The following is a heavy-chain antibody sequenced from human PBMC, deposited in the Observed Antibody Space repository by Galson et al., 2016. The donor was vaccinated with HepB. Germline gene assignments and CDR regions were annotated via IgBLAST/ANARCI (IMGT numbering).Heavy chain of an antibody. V-gene: IGHV3-48*02. D-gene: IGHD2-15*01. Sequence: SLRLSCAASGFTFSSSEVNWLRQAPGKGLEWVSYITGSSDFIKYADSVKGRFTVSRDNAKNSVYLHMNSLRDEDTAVYFCARNMLRAAYFDYWSQGTLVTVSS. J-gene: IGHJ4*02. CDR1: GFTFSSSE. CDR2: ITGSSDFI. CDR3: ARNMLRAAYFDY.